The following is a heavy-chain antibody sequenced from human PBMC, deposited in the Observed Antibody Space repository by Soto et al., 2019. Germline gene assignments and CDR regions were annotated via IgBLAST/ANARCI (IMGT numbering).Heavy chain of an antibody. V-gene: IGHV3-30*18. CDR1: GFTFSSYG. J-gene: IGHJ6*02. CDR3: AKDLIPLSLYCGMDV. CDR2: ISYDGSNK. Sequence: QVQLVESGGGVVQPGRSLRLSCAASGFTFSSYGMHWVRQAPGKGLEWVAVISYDGSNKYYADSVKGRFTISRDNSKNTLYLQMNSLRAEDTAVYYCAKDLIPLSLYCGMDVWGQGTTVTVSS.